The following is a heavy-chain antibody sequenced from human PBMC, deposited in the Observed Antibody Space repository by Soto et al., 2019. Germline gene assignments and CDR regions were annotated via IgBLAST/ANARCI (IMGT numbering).Heavy chain of an antibody. Sequence: WASVKVSCKASGYTFTDYYMHWLRQAPGQGLEWMGWINPNSGGTNYAQKFQGRVTMTRDTSISTAYMELNRLRSDDTAVYYCARDQSPSSGWPGMDVWGQGTTVTVSS. CDR2: INPNSGGT. CDR3: ARDQSPSSGWPGMDV. D-gene: IGHD6-19*01. J-gene: IGHJ6*02. CDR1: GYTFTDYY. V-gene: IGHV1-2*02.